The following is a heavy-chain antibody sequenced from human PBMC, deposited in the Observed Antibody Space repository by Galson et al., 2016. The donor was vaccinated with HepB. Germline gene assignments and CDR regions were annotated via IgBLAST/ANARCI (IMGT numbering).Heavy chain of an antibody. CDR1: VASISSGGYY. Sequence: TLSLTCDFSVASISSGGYYWSWIRQHPGKCLEWSGYIYNSETTYYNPSLNSRIPISVDTSKNHSSLNLICVTAADTAVYYCAGIPAGWYSDYWGQGTLVTVSS. D-gene: IGHD6-19*01. CDR3: AGIPAGWYSDY. V-gene: IGHV4-31*11. CDR2: IYNSETT. J-gene: IGHJ4*02.